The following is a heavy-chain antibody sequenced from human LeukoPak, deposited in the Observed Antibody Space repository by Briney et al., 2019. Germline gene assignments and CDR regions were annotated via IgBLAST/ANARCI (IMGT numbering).Heavy chain of an antibody. CDR2: IDSSGSTI. Sequence: GGSLRLSCAASGFTFSSYSMNWVRQAPGKGLEWVSHIDSSGSTIYYADSVKGRFTISRDNAKSSLYLQMNSLRDEDTAVYYCARPVGTEYWGQGTLVPVSS. D-gene: IGHD1-26*01. V-gene: IGHV3-48*02. J-gene: IGHJ4*02. CDR3: ARPVGTEY. CDR1: GFTFSSYS.